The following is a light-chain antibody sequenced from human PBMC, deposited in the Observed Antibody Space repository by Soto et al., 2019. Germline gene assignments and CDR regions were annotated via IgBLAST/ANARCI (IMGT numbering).Light chain of an antibody. Sequence: EVGLTQSPGTLSXSPGXRXXLXXXXIQSVSSTYLAWYQHKPGQAPRLLIYGASSRATGIPDRFSGSGSGTDFTLIISRLEPEDFAVYYCQQYGSSPPWTFGQGTKVDIK. CDR1: QSVSSTY. CDR2: GAS. CDR3: QQYGSSPPWT. V-gene: IGKV3-20*01. J-gene: IGKJ1*01.